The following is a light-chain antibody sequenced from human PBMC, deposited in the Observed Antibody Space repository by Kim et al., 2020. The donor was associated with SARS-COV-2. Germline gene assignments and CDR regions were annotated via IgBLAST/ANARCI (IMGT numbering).Light chain of an antibody. CDR3: QAWDSSTVL. J-gene: IGLJ2*01. V-gene: IGLV3-1*01. CDR2: QDS. Sequence: SYELTQPPSVSVSPGQTASITCSGDELGDKYACWYQQKPGQSPVLVIYQDSKRPSGIPERFSGSNSGNTATLTISGTQAMDEADYYCQAWDSSTVLFGGGTQLTVL. CDR1: ELGDKY.